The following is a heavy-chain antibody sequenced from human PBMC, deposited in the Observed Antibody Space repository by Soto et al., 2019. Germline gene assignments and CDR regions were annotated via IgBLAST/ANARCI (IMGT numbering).Heavy chain of an antibody. J-gene: IGHJ4*02. CDR2: IYYSGST. V-gene: IGHV4-59*08. Sequence: QVQLQESGPGLMKPSETLSLTCTVSGGSISSYYWSWSRQPPGKGLEWIGYIYYSGSTNYNPSLTSRVTIAGATPKNHLDLKRSSVTAADTAVYSCARQTLAAAAPYYWGQGTLVTVSS. CDR1: GGSISSYY. D-gene: IGHD6-13*01. CDR3: ARQTLAAAAPYY.